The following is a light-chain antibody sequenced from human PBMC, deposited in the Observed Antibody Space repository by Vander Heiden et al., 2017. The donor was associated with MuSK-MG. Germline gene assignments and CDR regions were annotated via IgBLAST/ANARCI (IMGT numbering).Light chain of an antibody. Sequence: QSALTQPRSVSGSPGQSVTMTCTGTSSDIGGYNYVSWYQHHPGKAPKLIIYDVHRRPSGVPDRFSGSKSGNTASLTISGLQAEDEADYDCCSSAGTYRVAFGGGTKVTVL. J-gene: IGLJ2*01. V-gene: IGLV2-11*01. CDR3: CSSAGTYRVA. CDR1: SSDIGGYNY. CDR2: DVH.